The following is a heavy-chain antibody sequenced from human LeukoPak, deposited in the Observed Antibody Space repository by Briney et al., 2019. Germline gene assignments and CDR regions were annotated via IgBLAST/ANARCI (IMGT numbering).Heavy chain of an antibody. D-gene: IGHD3-16*02. V-gene: IGHV3-7*01. Sequence: GGSLRLSCAASGFTFSNAWMTWVRQAPGKGLEWVASIREDGSEKDYVDSVKGRFTISRDNAKNSLYLQMNSLRAEDTAVYYCARSYDYIWGTYRPFYYFDYWGQGTMVTVSS. CDR3: ARSYDYIWGTYRPFYYFDY. CDR1: GFTFSNAW. J-gene: IGHJ4*02. CDR2: IREDGSEK.